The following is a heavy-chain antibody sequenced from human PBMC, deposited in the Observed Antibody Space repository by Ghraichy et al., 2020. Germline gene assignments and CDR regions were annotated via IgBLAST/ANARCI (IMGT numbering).Heavy chain of an antibody. CDR1: GFTFSSYG. CDR2: IRYDGSNK. CDR3: AKDHHYYDSSGPDY. Sequence: GGSLRLSCAASGFTFSSYGMHWVRQAPGKGLEWVAFIRYDGSNKYYADSVKGRFTISRDNSKNTLYLQMNSLRAEDTAVYYCAKDHHYYDSSGPDYWGQGTLVTVSS. D-gene: IGHD3-22*01. J-gene: IGHJ4*02. V-gene: IGHV3-30*02.